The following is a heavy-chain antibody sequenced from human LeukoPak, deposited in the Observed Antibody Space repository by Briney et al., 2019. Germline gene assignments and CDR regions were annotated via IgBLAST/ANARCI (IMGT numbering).Heavy chain of an antibody. CDR2: IKQSGGT. Sequence: SETLSLTCTVSGDSKSYHKWSWIRQSPGKRLEWIGYIKQSGGTNYNPSLKRRVTISVDTSKNRFSLQLRSVTAADTAVYYCANEWSAFDFWGQGTMVTVSS. V-gene: IGHV4-59*11. D-gene: IGHD3-3*01. CDR3: ANEWSAFDF. CDR1: GDSKSYHK. J-gene: IGHJ3*01.